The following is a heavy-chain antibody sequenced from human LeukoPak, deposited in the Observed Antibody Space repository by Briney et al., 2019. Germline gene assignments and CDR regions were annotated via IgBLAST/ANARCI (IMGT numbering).Heavy chain of an antibody. CDR3: ARASWVSDPNAVR. Sequence: GGSLRLSCAASGISFRNYAMSWVRQAPARGPEWVSSLRGNDETFYADSVKGRFTLSRDDSRNTVYLQLNNLRVEDTAIYYCARASWVSDPNAVRWGQGTQVTVSS. D-gene: IGHD2-8*01. CDR1: GISFRNYA. V-gene: IGHV3-23*01. CDR2: LRGNDET. J-gene: IGHJ4*02.